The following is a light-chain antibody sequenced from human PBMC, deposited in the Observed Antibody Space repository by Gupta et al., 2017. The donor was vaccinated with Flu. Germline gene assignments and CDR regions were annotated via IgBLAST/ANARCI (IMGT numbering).Light chain of an antibody. CDR2: AAS. CDR3: QQLNTFPLT. V-gene: IGKV1-9*01. J-gene: IGKJ4*01. CDR1: QDINNN. Sequence: GDRVTITCRASQDINNNLAWYQKKSGKAPKLLIYAASTLQSGLPSRFSGRGSGTDFTLTISTLQPEDFATYYCQQLNTFPLTFGGGTIVEIK.